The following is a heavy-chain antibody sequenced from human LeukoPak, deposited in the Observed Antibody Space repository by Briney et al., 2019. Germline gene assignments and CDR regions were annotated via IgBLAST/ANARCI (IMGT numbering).Heavy chain of an antibody. Sequence: GGPLRLSCAVSGFTFSNYWMSWVRQAPGKGLEWVANIKHDGSEKYYVDSVKGRFTISRDNAKNSLYLQMNSLRAEDTAVYYCARSWPKRNDFWSEVSYYWGQGTLVTVSS. CDR1: GFTFSNYW. CDR2: IKHDGSEK. V-gene: IGHV3-7*01. CDR3: ARSWPKRNDFWSEVSYY. D-gene: IGHD3-3*01. J-gene: IGHJ4*02.